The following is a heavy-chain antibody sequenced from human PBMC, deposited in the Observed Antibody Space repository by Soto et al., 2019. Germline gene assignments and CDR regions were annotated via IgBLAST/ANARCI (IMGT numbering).Heavy chain of an antibody. CDR2: ISAYNGNT. CDR3: ARGVGSGSYYNQYNWFDP. V-gene: IGHV1-18*01. Sequence: QVQLVQSGAEVKKPGASVKVSCKASGYTFTNYGISWVRQAPGQGLEWMGWISAYNGNTKYAQKFQGRVTMTTDTSTSTAYIELRSLRSDDTAVYYCARGVGSGSYYNQYNWFDPWGQGTLVTVSS. D-gene: IGHD3-10*01. CDR1: GYTFTNYG. J-gene: IGHJ5*02.